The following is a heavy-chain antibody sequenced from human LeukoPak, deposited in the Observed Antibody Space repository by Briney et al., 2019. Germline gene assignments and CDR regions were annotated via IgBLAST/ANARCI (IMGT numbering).Heavy chain of an antibody. CDR3: ARGRYCSSTSCYYDY. CDR2: IIPIFSTA. V-gene: IGHV1-69*13. J-gene: IGHJ4*02. D-gene: IGHD2-2*01. Sequence: SVKVSCKASGGTFSSYAISWVRQAPGQGLEWMGGIIPIFSTANYAQKFQGRVTITADESTSTAYMELSSLRSEDTAVYYCARGRYCSSTSCYYDYWGQGTLVTVSS. CDR1: GGTFSSYA.